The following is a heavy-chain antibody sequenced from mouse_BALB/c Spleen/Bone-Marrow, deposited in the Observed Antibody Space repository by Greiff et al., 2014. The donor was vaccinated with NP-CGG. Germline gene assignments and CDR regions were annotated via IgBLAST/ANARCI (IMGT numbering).Heavy chain of an antibody. J-gene: IGHJ2*01. CDR3: ARGDYNYYFDY. CDR2: IFPGDGSP. V-gene: IGHV1-85*01. CDR1: GYTFTNYD. D-gene: IGHD2-13*01. Sequence: QVQLQQSGNELVKPGASVKLSCRASGYTFTNYDINWVRQRPEQGIEWIGWIFPGDGSPKYNEKFKDKATLTTDKSSTTAFMQLSRLTSEDSAVYFCARGDYNYYFDYWGQGTALTVSS.